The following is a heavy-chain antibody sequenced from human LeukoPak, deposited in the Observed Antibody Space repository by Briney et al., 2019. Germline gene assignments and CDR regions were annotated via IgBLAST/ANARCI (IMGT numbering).Heavy chain of an antibody. V-gene: IGHV4-34*01. CDR1: GGSFSGYY. Sequence: KTSETLSLTCAVYGGSFSGYYWSWIRQPPGKGLEWIGEINHSGSTNYNPSLKSRVTISVDTSKNQFSLKLSSVTAADTAVYYCARGSRQGVLGYWGQGTRVTVST. J-gene: IGHJ4*02. CDR3: ARGSRQGVLGY. CDR2: INHSGST. D-gene: IGHD3-16*01.